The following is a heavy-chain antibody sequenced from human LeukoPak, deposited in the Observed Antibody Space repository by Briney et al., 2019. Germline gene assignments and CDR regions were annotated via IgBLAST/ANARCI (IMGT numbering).Heavy chain of an antibody. CDR3: ARNTGGGSYYYHMDV. CDR1: GFTVSSNY. J-gene: IGHJ6*03. V-gene: IGHV3-20*01. D-gene: IGHD3-16*01. CDR2: INWNGDST. Sequence: GGSLRLSCAASGFTVSSNYMSWVRQAPGKGLEWVSGINWNGDSTGYADSVKGRFTISRDNAKNSLFLQMNSLRAEDTALYHCARNTGGGSYYYHMDVWGKGTTVTISS.